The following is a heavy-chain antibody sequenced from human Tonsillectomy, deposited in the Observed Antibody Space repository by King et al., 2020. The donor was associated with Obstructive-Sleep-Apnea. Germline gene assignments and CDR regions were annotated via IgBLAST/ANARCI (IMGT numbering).Heavy chain of an antibody. CDR1: GGAISSSNW. Sequence: VQLQESGPGLVKPSGTLSLTCAFSGGAISSSNWWSWVRQPPGKGLEWMGGIYNCWSTNYNPSLKSRVTISVDKSKNQCSLKLSSVTAADTAVYYCARADSRLDAFDIWGQGTMVTVSS. CDR2: IYNCWST. D-gene: IGHD3/OR15-3a*01. V-gene: IGHV4-4*02. J-gene: IGHJ3*02. CDR3: ARADSRLDAFDI.